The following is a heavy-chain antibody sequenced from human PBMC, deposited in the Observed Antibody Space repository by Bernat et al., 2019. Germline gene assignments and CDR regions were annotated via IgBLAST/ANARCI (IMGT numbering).Heavy chain of an antibody. CDR2: IYPGDSDT. J-gene: IGHJ3*02. CDR1: GYSFTSYW. V-gene: IGHV5-51*01. CDR3: ARAKYQLPHDAFDI. D-gene: IGHD2-2*01. Sequence: EVQLVQSGAEVKKPWESLKISCKGSGYSFTSYWIGWVRQMPWKGLGWMGIIYPGDSDTRYSPYFQGKVTIAADKTISTAYQQWSSLKALDTAMYYCARAKYQLPHDAFDIWGQGTMVTVAS.